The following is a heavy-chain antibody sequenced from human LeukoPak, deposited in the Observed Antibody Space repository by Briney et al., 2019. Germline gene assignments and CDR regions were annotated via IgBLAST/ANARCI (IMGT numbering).Heavy chain of an antibody. J-gene: IGHJ4*02. CDR3: ARDHYGGNPILYYFDY. Sequence: GGSLRLSCAASGFTFSRYWMSWVRQAPGKGLEWVANIRQDGSEKYYVDSVKGRFTISRDNAKNSLYLQMNSLRAEDTAVYYCARDHYGGNPILYYFDYWGQGTLVTVSS. CDR1: GFTFSRYW. V-gene: IGHV3-7*01. D-gene: IGHD4-23*01. CDR2: IRQDGSEK.